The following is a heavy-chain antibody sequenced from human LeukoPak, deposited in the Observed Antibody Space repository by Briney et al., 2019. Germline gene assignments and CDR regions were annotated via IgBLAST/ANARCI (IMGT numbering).Heavy chain of an antibody. Sequence: SVKVSCKASGGTFSSCAINWVRQAPGQGLEWMGGIIPIFGTANYAQKFQGRVTITAGESTSTAYMELGSLRSEDTAVYYCALQPRYFDWFLVWGQGTLVTVSS. CDR2: IIPIFGTA. CDR1: GGTFSSCA. D-gene: IGHD3-9*01. CDR3: ALQPRYFDWFLV. J-gene: IGHJ4*02. V-gene: IGHV1-69*13.